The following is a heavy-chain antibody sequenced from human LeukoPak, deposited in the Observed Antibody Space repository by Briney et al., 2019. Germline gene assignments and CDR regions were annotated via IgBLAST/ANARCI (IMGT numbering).Heavy chain of an antibody. CDR2: IYAVGST. V-gene: IGHV3-53*01. D-gene: IGHD5-24*01. J-gene: IGHJ4*02. CDR1: GVIDSSNY. Sequence: GGSLRLSCTASGVIDSSNYMSWARQAPGKGLEWVSLIYAVGSTFYADSVMGRSTISRDKSNNTLYLLMNSLRAEDTAVYYCATGGRSGMAFESWGQGTLVTVSS. CDR3: ATGGRSGMAFES.